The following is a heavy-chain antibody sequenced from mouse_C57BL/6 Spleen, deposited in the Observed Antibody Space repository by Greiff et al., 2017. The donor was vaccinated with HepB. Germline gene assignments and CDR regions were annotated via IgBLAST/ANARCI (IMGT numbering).Heavy chain of an antibody. CDR2: INPSSGYT. CDR3: ASALITTVVALDY. D-gene: IGHD1-1*01. CDR1: GYTFTSYT. Sequence: VKLMESGAELARPGASVKMSCKASGYTFTSYTMHWVKQRPGQGLEWIGYINPSSGYTKYNQKFKDKATLTADKSSSTAYMQLSSLTSEDSAVYYCASALITTVVALDYWGQGTTLTVSS. J-gene: IGHJ2*01. V-gene: IGHV1-4*01.